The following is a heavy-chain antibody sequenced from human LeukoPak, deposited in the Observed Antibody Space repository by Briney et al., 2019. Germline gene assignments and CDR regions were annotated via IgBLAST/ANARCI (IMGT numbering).Heavy chain of an antibody. V-gene: IGHV3-64*01. CDR2: ISSNGGST. Sequence: GGSLRLSCAASGFTFSSYAMHWVRQAPGKGLEYVSAISSNGGSTYYANSVKGRFTISRDNSKNTLYLQMGSLRAEDMAVYYCARLSTSPTPSSGYDYLTTTKPAFDIWGQGTMVTVSS. J-gene: IGHJ3*02. CDR3: ARLSTSPTPSSGYDYLTTTKPAFDI. D-gene: IGHD5-12*01. CDR1: GFTFSSYA.